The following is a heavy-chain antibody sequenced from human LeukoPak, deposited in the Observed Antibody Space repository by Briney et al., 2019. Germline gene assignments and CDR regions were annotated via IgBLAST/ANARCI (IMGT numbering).Heavy chain of an antibody. CDR2: IYYSGST. CDR3: ARHPSKSSGSYYGAFDI. CDR1: GGSISSYY. D-gene: IGHD1-26*01. V-gene: IGHV4-59*08. Sequence: SETLSLTCTVSGGSISSYYWSWIRQPPGKGLEWIGYIYYSGSTSYNPSLKSRVTISVDTSKNQFSLKLSAVTAADTAVYYCARHPSKSSGSYYGAFDIWGQGTTVAVSS. J-gene: IGHJ3*02.